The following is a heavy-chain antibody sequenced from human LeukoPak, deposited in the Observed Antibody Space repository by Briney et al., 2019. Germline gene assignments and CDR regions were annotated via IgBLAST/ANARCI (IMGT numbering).Heavy chain of an antibody. V-gene: IGHV4-34*01. CDR2: INHSGST. D-gene: IGHD3-9*01. CDR3: ARGAYYDILTGYYTLSYYFDY. Sequence: SETLSLTCAVSGGSFCGYYWSWIRQPPGKGLKWIGEINHSGSTNYNPSLKSRVTISVDTSKNQFSLKLSSVTAADTAVYYCARGAYYDILTGYYTLSYYFDYWGQGTLVTVSS. CDR1: GGSFCGYY. J-gene: IGHJ4*02.